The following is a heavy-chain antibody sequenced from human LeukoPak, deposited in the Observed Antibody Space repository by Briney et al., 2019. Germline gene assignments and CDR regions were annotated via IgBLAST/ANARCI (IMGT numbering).Heavy chain of an antibody. CDR1: GYTFTSYY. D-gene: IGHD3-3*01. CDR2: ISAYNGNT. J-gene: IGHJ4*02. Sequence: ASVKVSCKASGYTFTSYYMHWVRRAPGQGLEWMGWISAYNGNTNYAQKLQGRVTMTTDTSTSTAYMELRSLRSDDTAVYYCARTTIFGVVTNDYWGQGTLVTVSS. CDR3: ARTTIFGVVTNDY. V-gene: IGHV1-18*04.